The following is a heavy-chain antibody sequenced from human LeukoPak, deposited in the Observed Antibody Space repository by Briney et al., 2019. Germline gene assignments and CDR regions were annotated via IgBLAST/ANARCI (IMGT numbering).Heavy chain of an antibody. CDR2: IIPIFGTA. CDR3: ARGVADRWLQLPIDY. Sequence: ASVTVSCKASGGTFSSYAISWVRQAPGQGLEWMGGIIPIFGTANYAQKFQGRVTITADESTSTAYMELSSLRSEDTAVYYCARGVADRWLQLPIDYWGQGTLVTVSS. J-gene: IGHJ4*02. CDR1: GGTFSSYA. V-gene: IGHV1-69*13. D-gene: IGHD5-24*01.